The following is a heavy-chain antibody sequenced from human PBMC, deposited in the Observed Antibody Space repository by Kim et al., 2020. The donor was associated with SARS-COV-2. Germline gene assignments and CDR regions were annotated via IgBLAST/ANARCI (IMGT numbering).Heavy chain of an antibody. J-gene: IGHJ4*02. D-gene: IGHD2-21*02. Sequence: LKSRVTISADTSKNQFSLKLSSVTAADTAVYYCARGQYSGYDCGGDCYPAWGQGTLVTVSS. V-gene: IGHV4-34*01. CDR3: ARGQYSGYDCGGDCYPA.